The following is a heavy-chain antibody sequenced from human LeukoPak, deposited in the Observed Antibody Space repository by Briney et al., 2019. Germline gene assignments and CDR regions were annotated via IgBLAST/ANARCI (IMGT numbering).Heavy chain of an antibody. CDR2: MNPNSGNT. J-gene: IGHJ6*03. D-gene: IGHD2-2*01. CDR1: GYTFTSYD. V-gene: IGHV1-8*01. Sequence: GASVKVSCKASGYTFTSYDINWVRQATGQGLEWMGWMNPNSGNTGYAQKFQGRVTMTRNTSISTAYMELSSLRSEDTAVYYCARGSDCSSTSCYPYYYYYMDVWGKGTTVTVSS. CDR3: ARGSDCSSTSCYPYYYYYMDV.